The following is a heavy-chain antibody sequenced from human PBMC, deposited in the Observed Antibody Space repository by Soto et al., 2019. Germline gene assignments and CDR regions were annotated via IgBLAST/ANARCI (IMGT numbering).Heavy chain of an antibody. CDR1: GYTFTSYY. D-gene: IGHD5-18*01. CDR2: FNPTGDTA. J-gene: IGHJ6*02. Sequence: ASVKVSCKASGYTFTSYYIHWVRQAPGQGLEWMGIFNPTGDTASYAQKLQGRVTMTRDTSTGTAYMELGSLRSEDTAVYYCARGGRIVDTGIGYYYYHAMDVWGQGTTVTVYS. CDR3: ARGGRIVDTGIGYYYYHAMDV. V-gene: IGHV1-46*01.